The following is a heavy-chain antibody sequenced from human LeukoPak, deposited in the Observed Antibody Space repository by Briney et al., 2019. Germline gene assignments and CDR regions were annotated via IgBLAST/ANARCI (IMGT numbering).Heavy chain of an antibody. V-gene: IGHV1-69*13. D-gene: IGHD3-22*01. CDR3: ARGASLYYYDSSGYLGQDAFDI. CDR1: GGTFSSYA. J-gene: IGHJ3*02. Sequence: SVKVSCKASGGTFSSYAISWVRQAPGQGLEWMGGIIPIFGTANYAQKIQGRVTITADESTSTAYMELGSLRSGDTAVYYCARGASLYYYDSSGYLGQDAFDIWGQGTMVTVSS. CDR2: IIPIFGTA.